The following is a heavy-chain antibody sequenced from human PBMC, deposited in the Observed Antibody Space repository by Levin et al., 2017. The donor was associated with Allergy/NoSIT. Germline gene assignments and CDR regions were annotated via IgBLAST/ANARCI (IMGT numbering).Heavy chain of an antibody. CDR2: INPHSGDT. CDR3: ARDLYNDDSVFGY. Sequence: GESLKISCKASRYIFSDYFIHWVRQAPGQGLEWMGWINPHSGDTKYAQEFQGRFTMTRDTSISTAYMELTRLTSDDTAVYYCARDLYNDDSVFGYWGQGTLVNVFS. D-gene: IGHD3-22*01. V-gene: IGHV1-2*02. CDR1: RYIFSDYF. J-gene: IGHJ4*02.